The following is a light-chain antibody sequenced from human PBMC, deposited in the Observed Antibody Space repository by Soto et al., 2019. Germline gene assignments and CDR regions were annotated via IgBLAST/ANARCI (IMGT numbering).Light chain of an antibody. V-gene: IGKV3-20*01. CDR1: QSVSSSD. CDR2: GAS. Sequence: EIVLTQSPGTLSLSPGERAPLSCRASQSVSSSDLAWYQQTPGQAPRLLISGASSRATGIPDRFSGSGSGTDFTVTISRLATEDFAVYYCHQYYSSPLTFGGGTKVEIK. CDR3: HQYYSSPLT. J-gene: IGKJ4*01.